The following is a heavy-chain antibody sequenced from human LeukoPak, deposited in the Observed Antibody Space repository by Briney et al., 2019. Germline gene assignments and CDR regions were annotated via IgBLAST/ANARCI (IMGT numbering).Heavy chain of an antibody. CDR1: GFTFNSNG. Sequence: PERSLRLSCAVSGFTFNSNGMHWIRQAPAKGLEWVSAISGSGGSTYYADSVKSRFTISRDKSKNTLYLQMNTLRAEDTAVYYCAKDLRDFWSSYPYYFDYWGQGTLVTVSS. J-gene: IGHJ4*02. D-gene: IGHD3-3*01. CDR2: ISGSGGST. V-gene: IGHV3-23*01. CDR3: AKDLRDFWSSYPYYFDY.